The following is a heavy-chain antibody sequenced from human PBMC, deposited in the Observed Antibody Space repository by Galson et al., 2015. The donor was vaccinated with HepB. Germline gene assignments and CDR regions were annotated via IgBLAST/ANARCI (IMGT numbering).Heavy chain of an antibody. CDR3: ARPLGGHLFDY. J-gene: IGHJ4*02. D-gene: IGHD3-3*02. V-gene: IGHV3-23*01. CDR1: GFTFSSYG. Sequence: SLRLSCAASGFTFSSYGMSWVRQAPGQGLEWVSTFSGSGNIFYADSAKGRFTISRDNSKNTLYLQMNSLRVDDTAVYFCARPLGGHLFDYWGQGTPVTVSS. CDR2: FSGSGNI.